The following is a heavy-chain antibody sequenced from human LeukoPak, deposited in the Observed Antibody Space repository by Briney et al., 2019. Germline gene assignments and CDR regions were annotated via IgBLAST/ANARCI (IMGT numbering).Heavy chain of an antibody. CDR2: IYYSGST. D-gene: IGHD3-22*01. J-gene: IGHJ4*02. CDR1: GGSISSGGYY. CDR3: ARTLYDSSGYFDY. Sequence: SETLSLTCTVSGGSISSGGYYWSWIRQHPGKGLEWIGYIYYSGSTYYNPSLKSRVTISVDTSKNQFSLKLSSVTAADTAAYYCARTLYDSSGYFDYWGQGTLVTVSS. V-gene: IGHV4-31*03.